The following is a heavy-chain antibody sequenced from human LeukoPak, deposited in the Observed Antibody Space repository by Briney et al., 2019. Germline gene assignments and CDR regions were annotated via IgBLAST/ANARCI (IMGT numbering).Heavy chain of an antibody. Sequence: PSETLSLTCIVSGYSISSGYYWGWIRQPPGKGLEWIGNIHHSGSTYYNPSLKSRVTISVDRSKNQFPLKLSSVTAADTAVYYCARDRSRDMDVWGKGTLVTVSS. CDR2: IHHSGST. D-gene: IGHD2-2*01. V-gene: IGHV4-38-2*02. CDR3: ARDRSRDMDV. J-gene: IGHJ6*03. CDR1: GYSISSGYY.